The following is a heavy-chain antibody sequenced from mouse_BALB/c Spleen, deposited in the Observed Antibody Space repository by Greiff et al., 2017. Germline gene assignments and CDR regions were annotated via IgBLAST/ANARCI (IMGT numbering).Heavy chain of an antibody. J-gene: IGHJ2*01. CDR1: GFTFTDYY. CDR3: ARASTHYFDY. CDR2: IRNKANGYTT. D-gene: IGHD6-1*01. Sequence: EVHLVESGGGLVQPGGSLRLSCATSGFTFTDYYMSWVRQPPGKALEWLGFIRNKANGYTTEYSASVKGRFTISRDNSQSILYLQMNTLRAEDSATYYCARASTHYFDYWGQGTTLTVSS. V-gene: IGHV7-3*02.